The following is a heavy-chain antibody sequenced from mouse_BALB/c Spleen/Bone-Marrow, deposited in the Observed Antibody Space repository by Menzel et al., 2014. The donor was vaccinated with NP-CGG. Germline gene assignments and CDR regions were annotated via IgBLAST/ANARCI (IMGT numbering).Heavy chain of an antibody. CDR2: IDPSDNYI. D-gene: IGHD2-3*01. CDR3: ARSRGLYDYCYFDV. V-gene: IGHV1-69*02. CDR1: GYTFTSYW. Sequence: VQLQESGAELVKPGASVKLSCKASGYTFTSYWMNWVKQRPGQGLEWIGEIDPSDNYINYNQKVKGKGTLTVDKSSSTAYMQLSSLTSEDFAVYYCARSRGLYDYCYFDVWGAGTTVTVSS. J-gene: IGHJ1*01.